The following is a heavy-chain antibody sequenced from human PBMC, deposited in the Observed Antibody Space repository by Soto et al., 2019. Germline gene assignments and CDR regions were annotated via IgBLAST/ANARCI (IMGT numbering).Heavy chain of an antibody. Sequence: EVQLVESGGGLVQPGRSLRLSCAASGFTFDDYAMHWVRQAPGKGLEWVSGISWNSGSIGDADSVKGRFTISRDNAKNSLYLQMNSLRAEDTALYYCAKDIYSSGWYYFGYWGQGTLVTVSS. D-gene: IGHD6-19*01. J-gene: IGHJ4*02. CDR2: ISWNSGSI. CDR3: AKDIYSSGWYYFGY. V-gene: IGHV3-9*01. CDR1: GFTFDDYA.